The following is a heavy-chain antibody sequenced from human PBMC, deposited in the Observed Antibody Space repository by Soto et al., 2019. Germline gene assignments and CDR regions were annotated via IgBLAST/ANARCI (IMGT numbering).Heavy chain of an antibody. CDR3: ATRSPAFDY. CDR2: ITTDKGKT. Sequence: ASVKVSCKASGYTFTSYYMHWVRQAPGQGLERMGWITTDKGKTNYAQKFQGRVTMTTDTSTSTAYMELRSLRSDDTAVYYCATRSPAFDYWGQGTLVTVSS. CDR1: GYTFTSYY. V-gene: IGHV1-18*04. J-gene: IGHJ4*02.